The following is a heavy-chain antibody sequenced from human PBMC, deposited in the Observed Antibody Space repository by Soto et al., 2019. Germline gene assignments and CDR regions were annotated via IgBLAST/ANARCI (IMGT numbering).Heavy chain of an antibody. CDR3: ARDSDQLEMATMYGMDV. V-gene: IGHV1-18*01. Sequence: ASVKVSCKASGYTFTSYGISWVRQAPGQGLEWMGWISAYNGKTNYAQKLQGRVTMTTDTSTSTAYMELRSLRSDDTAVYYCARDSDQLEMATMYGMDVWGQGTTVTVSS. J-gene: IGHJ6*02. D-gene: IGHD5-12*01. CDR1: GYTFTSYG. CDR2: ISAYNGKT.